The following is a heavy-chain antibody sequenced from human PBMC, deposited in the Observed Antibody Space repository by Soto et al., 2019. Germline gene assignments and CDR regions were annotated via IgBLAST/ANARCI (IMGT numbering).Heavy chain of an antibody. J-gene: IGHJ6*02. D-gene: IGHD4-17*01. CDR2: IKGDASSI. CDR3: ERGLRGYYGKDV. V-gene: IGHV3-74*01. Sequence: EVQLVESGGGLVQPGGSLRLSCAASGFTFSDYWMHWVRQAPGKGLVWVSRIKGDASSIAYADSVRGRFTISRDNAKNTLYLQTNSLRAEDTAVYYCERGLRGYYGKDVWGQGTTVTVSS. CDR1: GFTFSDYW.